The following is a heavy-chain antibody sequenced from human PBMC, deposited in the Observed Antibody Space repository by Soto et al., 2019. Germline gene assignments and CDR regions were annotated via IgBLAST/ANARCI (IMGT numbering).Heavy chain of an antibody. Sequence: QVQLVQSGPEVKKPGSSVKVSCTASGGTFNSYTLNWVRQAPGQRPEWVGRVNPIVGMSTSASKFQGRVTXPXDXXTNRAYMDLTGLKSEDTAVYYCATSYGSGSTHFDSWGQGTLVTVAS. J-gene: IGHJ4*02. V-gene: IGHV1-69*02. CDR1: GGTFNSYT. CDR3: ATSYGSGSTHFDS. CDR2: VNPIVGMS. D-gene: IGHD3-10*01.